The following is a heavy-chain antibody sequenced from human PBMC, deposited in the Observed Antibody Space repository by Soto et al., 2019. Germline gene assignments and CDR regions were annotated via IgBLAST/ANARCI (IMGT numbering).Heavy chain of an antibody. CDR2: ISKSGGTT. Sequence: PGGSLRLSCAASGFTFSAYEMHWVRQAPGQGLEWVSYISKSGGTTYYADSVKGRFTISRDDAKNSVYLQMSSLRPEDMAVHKCVREGHYYFDYWGQGALVTVSS. J-gene: IGHJ4*02. V-gene: IGHV3-48*03. CDR1: GFTFSAYE. CDR3: VREGHYYFDY.